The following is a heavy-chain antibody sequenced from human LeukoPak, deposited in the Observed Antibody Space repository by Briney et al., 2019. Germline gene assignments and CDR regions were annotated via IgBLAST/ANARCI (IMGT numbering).Heavy chain of an antibody. D-gene: IGHD1-26*01. J-gene: IGHJ4*02. CDR2: IYYSGST. CDR1: GGSISSSSYY. V-gene: IGHV4-39*07. CDR3: ARAEVGATFGY. Sequence: SETLSLTCTVSGGSISSSSYYWGWIRQPPGKGLEWIGSIYYSGSTYYNPSLKSRVTISVDTSKNQFSLKLSSVTAADTAVYYCARAEVGATFGYWGQGTLVTVSS.